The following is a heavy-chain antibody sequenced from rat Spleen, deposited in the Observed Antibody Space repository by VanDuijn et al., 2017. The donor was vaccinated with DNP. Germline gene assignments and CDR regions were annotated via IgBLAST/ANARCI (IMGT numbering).Heavy chain of an antibody. J-gene: IGHJ2*01. D-gene: IGHD1-10*01. CDR2: IHSDGSST. Sequence: EVRLVESGGALVQPGRSLKLSCAASGFTFSDYNMAWVRQAPKKGLEWVTTIHSDGSSTYYRDSVRGRFTFSRDNAESTLYLQMDSLRSEATATYYCARHRLYHNLFDYWGQGVMVTVSS. CDR3: ARHRLYHNLFDY. CDR1: GFTFSDYN. V-gene: IGHV5-7*01.